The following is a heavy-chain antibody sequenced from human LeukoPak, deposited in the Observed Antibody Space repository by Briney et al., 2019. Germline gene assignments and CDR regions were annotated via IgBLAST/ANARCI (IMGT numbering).Heavy chain of an antibody. Sequence: PSQTLSLTCTVSGGSISSGSYYWSWIRQPAGKGLEWIGRMDTSGSTNYNPSLKSRATISPDTSKNQFSLKLTSVTAADTAVYYCASEDSTGYYLSFDYWGQGALVTVSS. D-gene: IGHD3-22*01. J-gene: IGHJ4*02. CDR3: ASEDSTGYYLSFDY. CDR2: MDTSGST. V-gene: IGHV4-61*02. CDR1: GGSISSGSYY.